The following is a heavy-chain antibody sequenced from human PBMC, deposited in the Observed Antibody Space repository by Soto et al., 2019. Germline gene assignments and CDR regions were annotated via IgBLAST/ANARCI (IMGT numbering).Heavy chain of an antibody. CDR2: IYYSGST. CDR3: ARVRPGIAAAGTNKEFDY. CDR1: GGSISSGDYY. J-gene: IGHJ4*02. V-gene: IGHV4-30-4*01. Sequence: PSETLSLTCTASGGSISSGDYYWSWIRQPPGKGLEWIGYIYYSGSTYYNPSLKSRVTISVDTSKNQFSLKLSSVTAADTAVYYRARVRPGIAAAGTNKEFDYWGQGTLVTVSS. D-gene: IGHD6-13*01.